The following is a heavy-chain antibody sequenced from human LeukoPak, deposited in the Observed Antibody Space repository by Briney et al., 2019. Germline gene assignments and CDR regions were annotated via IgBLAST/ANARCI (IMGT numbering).Heavy chain of an antibody. V-gene: IGHV3-21*01. CDR3: ARDYDYGGDNWFDP. J-gene: IGHJ5*02. CDR2: ISISRSYI. D-gene: IGHD4-23*01. Sequence: GGSLRLSCAASGFTFSSYSMNWVRQAPGKGLEWVSSISISRSYIYYADSVKARFTISRDNAKNSLYLQMNSLRAEDRAVYYCARDYDYGGDNWFDPWGQGTLVTVSS. CDR1: GFTFSSYS.